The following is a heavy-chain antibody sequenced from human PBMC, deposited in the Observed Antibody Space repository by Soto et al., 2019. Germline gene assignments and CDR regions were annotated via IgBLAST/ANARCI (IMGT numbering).Heavy chain of an antibody. CDR1: GGSISSGGYY. CDR2: IYYSGST. J-gene: IGHJ6*02. Sequence: PSETLSLTCTVSGGSISSGGYYWSWIRQHPGKGLEWIGYIYYSGSTYYNPSLKSRVTISVDTSKNQFSLKLSSVTAADTAVYYCARDPLRVEQQLGDFYYYYGMDVWGQGTTVTVSS. D-gene: IGHD6-13*01. CDR3: ARDPLRVEQQLGDFYYYYGMDV. V-gene: IGHV4-31*03.